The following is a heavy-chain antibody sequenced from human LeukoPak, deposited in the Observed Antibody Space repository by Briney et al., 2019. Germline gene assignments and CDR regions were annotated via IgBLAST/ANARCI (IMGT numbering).Heavy chain of an antibody. CDR2: INSDGRIT. CDR3: ARLRWGGLYYFDS. V-gene: IGHV3-74*01. Sequence: GGSLRLSCAASGFTFSDYWMHWVRQAPGKGLVGASRINSDGRITSYADSVKGRFTISRDNAKNTLYLQMNSLRAEDTAVYYCARLRWGGLYYFDSWGQGTLATVSS. CDR1: GFTFSDYW. J-gene: IGHJ4*02. D-gene: IGHD3-16*01.